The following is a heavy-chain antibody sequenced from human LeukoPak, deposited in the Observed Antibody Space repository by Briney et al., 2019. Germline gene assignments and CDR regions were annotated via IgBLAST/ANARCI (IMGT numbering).Heavy chain of an antibody. V-gene: IGHV3-11*01. Sequence: GGSLRLSCAASGFTFSDYYMSWIRQAPGKGLEWVSYISSSGSTIYYADSVKGRFTISRDNAKNSLYLQMNSLRAEDTAVYYCARDRPYYYDSSGYFDYWGQGTLVTVSS. CDR2: ISSSGSTI. CDR3: ARDRPYYYDSSGYFDY. D-gene: IGHD3-22*01. J-gene: IGHJ4*02. CDR1: GFTFSDYY.